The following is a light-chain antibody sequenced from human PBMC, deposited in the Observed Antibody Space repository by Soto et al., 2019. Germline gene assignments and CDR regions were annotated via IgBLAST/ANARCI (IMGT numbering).Light chain of an antibody. CDR1: QTISRNY. V-gene: IGKV3-20*01. CDR2: GTS. J-gene: IGKJ1*01. CDR3: HQYGDSPQWT. Sequence: EIVLTQFPGTLSLSPGERATLSCRASQTISRNYLAWYQQKPGQAPRLLIYGTSSRATGIPDRFGGSGSGTDFTLTISRLEPEDLAIYYCHQYGDSPQWTFGQGTKVEF.